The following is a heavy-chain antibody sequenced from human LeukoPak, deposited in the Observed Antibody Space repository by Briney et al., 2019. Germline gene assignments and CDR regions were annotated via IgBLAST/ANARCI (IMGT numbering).Heavy chain of an antibody. D-gene: IGHD3-3*01. V-gene: IGHV1-8*01. J-gene: IGHJ5*02. CDR1: GYTFTNFD. CDR2: MNPKTGNT. Sequence: ASVKVSCKASGYTFTNFDINWVRQATGQWLEWMGWMNPKTGNTGSAQKFQGRVTITGNTSISSAYMELSSLRSEDTAVYYCARGDQTYYDFWSGYYTAYNWFDPWGQETLVTVSS. CDR3: ARGDQTYYDFWSGYYTAYNWFDP.